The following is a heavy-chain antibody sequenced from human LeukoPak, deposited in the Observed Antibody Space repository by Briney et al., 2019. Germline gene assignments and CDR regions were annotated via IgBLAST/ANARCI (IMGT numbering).Heavy chain of an antibody. CDR2: IYSGGST. D-gene: IGHD4-23*01. CDR3: ARVGVGGYGGTPGRGAFDI. J-gene: IGHJ3*02. V-gene: IGHV3-53*01. Sequence: PGGSLRLSCAASGFTVSSNYMSWVRQAPGKGLEWVAVIYSGGSTYYADSVKGRFTISRDNSKNTLYLQMNSLRAEDTAVYYCARVGVGGYGGTPGRGAFDIWGQGTMVTVSS. CDR1: GFTVSSNY.